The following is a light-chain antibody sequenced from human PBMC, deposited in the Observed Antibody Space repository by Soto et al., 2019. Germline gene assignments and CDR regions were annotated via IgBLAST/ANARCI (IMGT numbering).Light chain of an antibody. CDR3: QSYYNTLGGGVV. J-gene: IGLJ2*01. CDR1: TSNIGAGYA. Sequence: QSVLTQPPSVSGAPGQRVTISCTGSTSNIGAGYAVHWYRQLPGTAPQLLLHDDNNGPSGVPDRFSLSNSGSSASLAITGLQPEDEADYFCQSYYNTLGGGVVFGGGTKLTVL. CDR2: DDN. V-gene: IGLV1-40*01.